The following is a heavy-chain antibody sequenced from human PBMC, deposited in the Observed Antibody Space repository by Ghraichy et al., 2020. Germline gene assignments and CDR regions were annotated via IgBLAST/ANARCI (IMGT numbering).Heavy chain of an antibody. CDR3: AKDRPGTAY. D-gene: IGHD6-13*01. Sequence: GSLRLSCAASGFSFSAYAMSWVRQTPGKGLEWVSGIIGSGRNTYYADSVKGRFTISRDNSRHTLYLQMNSLRAEDTAIYYCAKDRPGTAYWGQGTLVTVSP. J-gene: IGHJ4*02. V-gene: IGHV3-23*01. CDR2: IIGSGRNT. CDR1: GFSFSAYA.